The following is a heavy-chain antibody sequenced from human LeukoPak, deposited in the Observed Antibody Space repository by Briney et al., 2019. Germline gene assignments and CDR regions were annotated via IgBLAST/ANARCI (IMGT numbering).Heavy chain of an antibody. CDR3: ARDHHRLVGYSSSIFDY. J-gene: IGHJ4*02. Sequence: HSGGSLRLSCAASRFTFSSYAMSWVRQAPGKGLEWVSVICGSGGATHYADSVKGRFTISRDNSKNTLYLQMNSLRAEDTAVYYCARDHHRLVGYSSSIFDYWGQGTLVTVSS. D-gene: IGHD6-13*01. CDR2: ICGSGGAT. CDR1: RFTFSSYA. V-gene: IGHV3-23*01.